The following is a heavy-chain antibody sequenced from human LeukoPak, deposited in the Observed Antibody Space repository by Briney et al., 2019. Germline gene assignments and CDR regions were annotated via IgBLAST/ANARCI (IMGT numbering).Heavy chain of an antibody. CDR3: ARWERQALDI. CDR2: ISSSSSYI. J-gene: IGHJ3*02. Sequence: PGGSLRLSCAASGFTFSSYSMNWVRQAPGKGLEWVSSISSSSSYIYYADSVKGRFTIPRDNAKNSLYLQMNSLRAEDTAVYYCARWERQALDIWGQGTMVTVSS. D-gene: IGHD1-26*01. CDR1: GFTFSSYS. V-gene: IGHV3-21*01.